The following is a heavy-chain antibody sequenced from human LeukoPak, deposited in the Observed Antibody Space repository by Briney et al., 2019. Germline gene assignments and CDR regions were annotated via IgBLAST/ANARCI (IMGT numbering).Heavy chain of an antibody. D-gene: IGHD3-22*01. V-gene: IGHV3-48*03. J-gene: IGHJ4*02. CDR3: ARAAHYDSSGYYRPDY. Sequence: GGSLRLSCAASGFTFSSYEMNWVRQAPGKGLEWVSYISSSGSAKYYADSAKGRFTISRDNAKNSLDLQMNSLRAEDTAVYYCARAAHYDSSGYYRPDYWGQGTLVTVSS. CDR1: GFTFSSYE. CDR2: ISSSGSAK.